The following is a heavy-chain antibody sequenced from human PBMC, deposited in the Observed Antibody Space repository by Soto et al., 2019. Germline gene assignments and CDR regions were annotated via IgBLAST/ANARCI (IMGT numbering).Heavy chain of an antibody. CDR2: ISGSGGST. CDR3: AKDPSRIVGTTTEFVY. CDR1: GFTFSSYA. V-gene: IGHV3-23*01. D-gene: IGHD1-26*01. Sequence: EVQLLESGGGLVQPGGSLRLSCAASGFTFSSYAMSWVRLAPGKGLEWVSAISGSGGSTYYADSVRGRFTISRDNSKNTLYLQMNSLRAEDTAVFYCAKDPSRIVGTTTEFVYWGQGTLVTVSS. J-gene: IGHJ4*02.